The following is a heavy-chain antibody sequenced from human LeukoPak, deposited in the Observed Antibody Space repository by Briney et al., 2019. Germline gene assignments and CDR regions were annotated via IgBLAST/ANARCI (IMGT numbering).Heavy chain of an antibody. J-gene: IGHJ5*02. CDR3: ARGEARGSGTVYVDH. CDR2: IYYSGDT. Sequence: PSETLSLTCAVYGGSFSGYYWGWIRQPPGKGLEWIGSIYYSGDTNYNPSLKSRVTISADKSNNLFSLRLNSVTAADTAVFYCARGEARGSGTVYVDHWGRGTLLTVSS. CDR1: GGSFSGYY. D-gene: IGHD3-10*01. V-gene: IGHV4-34*01.